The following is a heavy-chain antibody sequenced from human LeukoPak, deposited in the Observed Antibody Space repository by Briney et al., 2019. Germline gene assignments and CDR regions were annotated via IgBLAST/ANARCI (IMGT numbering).Heavy chain of an antibody. D-gene: IGHD5-18*01. J-gene: IGHJ4*02. CDR1: GYTFTSYY. V-gene: IGHV1-46*01. Sequence: ASVKVSCKASGYTFTSYYMHWVRQAPGQGLEWMGIINPSGGSTSYAQKFQGRVTMTRDTSTSTVYMELSSLRSEDTAVCYCARDSGYSYGSPYYFDYWGQGTLVTVSS. CDR2: INPSGGST. CDR3: ARDSGYSYGSPYYFDY.